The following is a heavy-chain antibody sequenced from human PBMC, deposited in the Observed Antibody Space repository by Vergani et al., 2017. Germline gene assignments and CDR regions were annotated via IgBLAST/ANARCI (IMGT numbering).Heavy chain of an antibody. Sequence: QVQLQESGPGLVKPSETLSLTCTVSGDSVISTDYHWGWIRQPPGKGLEWIGSMDYSWSTSYNPSLESRISISFETPKNQFSLRLTSVTAADTAVYYCASKRGACRAAYCHSYDFWGPGTLGGVSS. CDR1: GDSVISTDYH. CDR3: ASKRGACRAAYCHSYDF. V-gene: IGHV4-39*01. D-gene: IGHD2-15*01. J-gene: IGHJ4*02. CDR2: MDYSWST.